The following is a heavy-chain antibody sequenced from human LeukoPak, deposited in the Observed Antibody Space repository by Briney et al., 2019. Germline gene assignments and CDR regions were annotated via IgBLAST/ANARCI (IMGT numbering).Heavy chain of an antibody. D-gene: IGHD3-22*01. CDR1: GGTFSSYA. Sequence: SVKVSCKASGGTFSSYAISWVRQAPGQGLEWMGGIIPIFGTANYAQKFQGRVTITADESTSTAYMELSSLRSEDTAVYYCARPAGGYYDSSGYYYWGQGTLVTVSS. CDR2: IIPIFGTA. J-gene: IGHJ4*02. CDR3: ARPAGGYYDSSGYYY. V-gene: IGHV1-69*13.